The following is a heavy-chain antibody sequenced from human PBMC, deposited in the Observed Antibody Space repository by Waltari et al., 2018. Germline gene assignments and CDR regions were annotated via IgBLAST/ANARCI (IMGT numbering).Heavy chain of an antibody. CDR2: IGGTHSNI. Sequence: EVRLAESGGGLVKPGGSLSLSCTASGFDFGDYDMNWVRQAPGPGLEWVSSIGGTHSNIFYADSVKGRFTVSRDNAKNSLYLQMDNLRAEDSGLYFCTRDLYGSGGDWFDPWGQGTLVTVSS. CDR3: TRDLYGSGGDWFDP. D-gene: IGHD3-10*01. CDR1: GFDFGDYD. J-gene: IGHJ5*02. V-gene: IGHV3-21*03.